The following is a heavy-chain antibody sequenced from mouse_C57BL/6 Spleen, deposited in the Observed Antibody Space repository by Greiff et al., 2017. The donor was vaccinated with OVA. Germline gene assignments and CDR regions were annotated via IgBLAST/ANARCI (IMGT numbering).Heavy chain of an antibody. V-gene: IGHV5-12*01. CDR3: ARHRGYFDY. D-gene: IGHD3-3*01. CDR1: GFTFSDYY. Sequence: EVKLVESGGGLVQPGGSLKLSCAASGFTFSDYYMYWVRQTPEKRLEWVAYISNGGGSTYYPDTVKGRFTISRDNAKTTLYLQMSRLKSEDTAMYYCARHRGYFDYWGQGTTLTVSS. CDR2: ISNGGGST. J-gene: IGHJ2*01.